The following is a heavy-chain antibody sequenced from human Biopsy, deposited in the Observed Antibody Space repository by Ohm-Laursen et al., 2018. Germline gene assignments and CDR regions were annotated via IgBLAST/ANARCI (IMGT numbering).Heavy chain of an antibody. CDR2: MIPSSGKT. CDR1: GGAFTNYA. CDR3: GRAVRNQLLTDP. V-gene: IGHV1-8*02. Sequence: ASVKVSCKASGGAFTNYAINWVRQAPGHGLEWMGGMIPSSGKTGYAQRFQGRVTLTMNTSISTAYMELSGLTSDDTATYYCGRAVRNQLLTDPWGQGTLVTVTS. D-gene: IGHD1-7*01. J-gene: IGHJ5*02.